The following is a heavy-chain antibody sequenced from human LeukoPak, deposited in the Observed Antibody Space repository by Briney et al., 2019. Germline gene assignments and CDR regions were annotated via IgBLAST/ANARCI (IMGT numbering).Heavy chain of an antibody. CDR2: ISSTSSAI. Sequence: GGSLRLSCAASGFTFSSYAMTWVRQAPGKGLEWFSYISSTSSAIYYADSVKGRFTISRDNAKNSLYLQMNSLRDRDTAVYYCARGGSFCSGDSWGQGTLVTVSS. V-gene: IGHV3-48*02. CDR1: GFTFSSYA. J-gene: IGHJ4*02. D-gene: IGHD2-15*01. CDR3: ARGGSFCSGDS.